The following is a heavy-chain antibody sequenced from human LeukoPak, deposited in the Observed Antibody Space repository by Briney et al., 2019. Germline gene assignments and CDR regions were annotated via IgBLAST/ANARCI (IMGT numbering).Heavy chain of an antibody. V-gene: IGHV3-23*01. CDR3: AKKETVVSPGNYFDH. J-gene: IGHJ4*02. D-gene: IGHD4-23*01. Sequence: PGGPLRLSCAASGFTFSNYDMNWVRQAPGKGPEWVSAINDGGYNTYYADSVRGRFTISRDNAKNTLYLQMNSLRAEDTAVYYCAKKETVVSPGNYFDHWGQGTLVTVSS. CDR2: INDGGYNT. CDR1: GFTFSNYD.